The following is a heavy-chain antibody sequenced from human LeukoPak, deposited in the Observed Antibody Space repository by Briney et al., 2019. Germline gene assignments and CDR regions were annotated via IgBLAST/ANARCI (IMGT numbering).Heavy chain of an antibody. Sequence: PGGSLRLSCAVSGLTFADYAMDWVRQAPGNGLEWVSGISWNSGRIGYAVSVKGRFTISRDNAKNSLSLQMNSLRAEDTALYYCAKGNLGYCSGGSCTEYFQHWGQGTLVTVSS. J-gene: IGHJ1*01. CDR2: ISWNSGRI. CDR3: AKGNLGYCSGGSCTEYFQH. CDR1: GLTFADYA. V-gene: IGHV3-9*01. D-gene: IGHD2-15*01.